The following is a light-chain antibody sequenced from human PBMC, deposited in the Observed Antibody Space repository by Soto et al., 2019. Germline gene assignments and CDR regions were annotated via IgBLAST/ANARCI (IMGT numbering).Light chain of an antibody. CDR3: QQYGPT. V-gene: IGKV3-20*01. CDR2: GAS. CDR1: QSVSSSY. Sequence: ELVLTQSPGTLSLSPGERATLSCRASQSVSSSYLAWYQQKPGQAPRLLIYGASSRATGIPDRFSGSGSGTDFTLTISRLEPEDFAVYYCQQYGPTFGQGTKVDIK. J-gene: IGKJ1*01.